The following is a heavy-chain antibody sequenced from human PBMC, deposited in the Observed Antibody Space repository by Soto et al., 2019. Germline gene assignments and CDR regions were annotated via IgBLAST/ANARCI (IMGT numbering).Heavy chain of an antibody. D-gene: IGHD3-10*01. CDR3: ASVLGSRRSGSYPSY. Sequence: EVQLVESGGGLVQPGGSLRLSCAASGFRISDCSMNWVRRAPGEGLEWISYISTNNDAIYYADSVKGRFTISRDNAKNSLYLQMNSLRAEDTALYYCASVLGSRRSGSYPSYWGQGTLVTVSS. J-gene: IGHJ4*02. CDR1: GFRISDCS. V-gene: IGHV3-48*01. CDR2: ISTNNDAI.